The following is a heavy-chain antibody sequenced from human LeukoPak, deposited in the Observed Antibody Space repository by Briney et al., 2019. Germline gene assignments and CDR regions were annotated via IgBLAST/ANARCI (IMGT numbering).Heavy chain of an antibody. V-gene: IGHV3-30*04. J-gene: IGHJ4*02. CDR1: GFTFSSYA. CDR2: ISYDGSNK. D-gene: IGHD3-10*01. Sequence: GRSLRLSSAASGFTFSSYAMHWVRQAPGKGLEWVAVISYDGSNKYYADSVKGRFTISRDNSKNTLYLQMNSLRAEDTAVYYCARDDYYGSGSYLGSFDYWGQGTLVTVSS. CDR3: ARDDYYGSGSYLGSFDY.